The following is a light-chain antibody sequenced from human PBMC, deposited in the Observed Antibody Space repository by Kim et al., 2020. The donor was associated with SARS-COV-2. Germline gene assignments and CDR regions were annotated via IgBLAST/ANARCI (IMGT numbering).Light chain of an antibody. Sequence: NFMLTQPHSVSESPGKTVTISCTRTSGSIASTFIQWYQQRPGSAPALVIYEDKRRPSGVPGRFSGSIDSSSNSASLTISGLETADEADYYCRSYDPTSGVFGGGTELTGL. CDR1: SGSIASTF. CDR2: EDK. CDR3: RSYDPTSGV. J-gene: IGLJ3*02. V-gene: IGLV6-57*03.